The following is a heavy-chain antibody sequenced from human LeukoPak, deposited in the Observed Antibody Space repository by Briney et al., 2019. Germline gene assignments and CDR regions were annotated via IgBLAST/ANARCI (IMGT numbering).Heavy chain of an antibody. CDR3: ARKAIDFWSGYSDY. J-gene: IGHJ4*02. D-gene: IGHD3-3*01. Sequence: SETLPLTCTVSGGSISSGGYYWSWIRQPPGKGLEWIGYIYHSGSTYYNPSLKSRVTISVDRSKNQFSLKLSSVTAADTAVYYCARKAIDFWSGYSDYWGQGTLVTVSS. CDR2: IYHSGST. V-gene: IGHV4-30-2*01. CDR1: GGSISSGGYY.